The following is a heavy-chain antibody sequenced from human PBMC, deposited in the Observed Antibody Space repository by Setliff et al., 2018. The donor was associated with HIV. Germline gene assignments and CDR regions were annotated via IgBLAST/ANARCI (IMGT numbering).Heavy chain of an antibody. Sequence: PGGSLRLSCSGSGFVFGTYALHWVRQAPGKGLQYISAITSDGNNTYYADSVKGRFTISRDNSKKTLFLQMDSLRIDDTAVYYCARVVVVIGSQDYFDYWGQGMLVTVSS. J-gene: IGHJ4*02. CDR3: ARVVVVIGSQDYFDY. D-gene: IGHD2-21*01. CDR1: GFVFGTYA. CDR2: ITSDGNNT. V-gene: IGHV3-64*02.